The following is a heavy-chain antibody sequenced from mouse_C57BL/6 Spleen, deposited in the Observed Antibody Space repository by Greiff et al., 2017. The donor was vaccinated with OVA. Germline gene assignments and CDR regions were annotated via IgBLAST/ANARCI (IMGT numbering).Heavy chain of an antibody. CDR2: ISYDGSN. Sequence: EVKLQESGPGLVKPSQSLSLTCSVTGYSITSGYYWNWIRQFPGNKLEWMGYISYDGSNNYNPSLKNRISITRDTSKNQFFLKLNSVTTEDTATYYGARDVFAYWGQGTLVTVSA. CDR3: ARDVFAY. V-gene: IGHV3-6*01. CDR1: GYSITSGYY. J-gene: IGHJ3*01.